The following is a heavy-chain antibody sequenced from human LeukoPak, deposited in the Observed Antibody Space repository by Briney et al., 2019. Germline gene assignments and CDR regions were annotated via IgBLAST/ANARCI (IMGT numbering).Heavy chain of an antibody. J-gene: IGHJ4*02. CDR2: VVPMFGIR. Sequence: SVKVSCKTSGGTFNNYAISWVRQAPGQGLEWMGRVVPMFGIRNYPQTFRGRVNITADKATNTVYMELRSLRAEDTAIYYFATEPSRSYSFDHLDFWGLGTPVTVSS. CDR3: ATEPSRSYSFDHLDF. V-gene: IGHV1-69*04. D-gene: IGHD5-12*01. CDR1: GGTFNNYA.